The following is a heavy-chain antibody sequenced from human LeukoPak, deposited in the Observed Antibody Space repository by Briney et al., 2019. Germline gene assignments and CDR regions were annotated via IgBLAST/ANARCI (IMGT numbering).Heavy chain of an antibody. CDR2: ISDRGGST. J-gene: IGHJ4*02. CDR3: AKALSAAAADGIGY. CDR1: GFTFGNYA. V-gene: IGHV3-23*01. Sequence: PGGSLRLSRAASGFTFGNYAMSWVRQAPGKGLEWGSGISDRGGSTYYADSVKGRFTISRDNSKNTLYLQMNSLRADDTAVYYCAKALSAAAADGIGYWGQGALVTVSS. D-gene: IGHD6-13*01.